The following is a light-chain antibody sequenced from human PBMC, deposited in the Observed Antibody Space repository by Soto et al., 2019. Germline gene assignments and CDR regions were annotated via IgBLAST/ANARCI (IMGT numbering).Light chain of an antibody. CDR3: QQYNNWPAWT. CDR2: GAS. V-gene: IGKV3-15*01. CDR1: QSVSSN. J-gene: IGKJ1*01. Sequence: EIVMTQSPATLSVSPGERATLSCSASQSVSSNLDWYQQKPGQAPRLLIYGASTRATCIPARFSGSGSGTEFTLTISSLQSEDFAVYYCQQYNNWPAWTFGQGTKVEIK.